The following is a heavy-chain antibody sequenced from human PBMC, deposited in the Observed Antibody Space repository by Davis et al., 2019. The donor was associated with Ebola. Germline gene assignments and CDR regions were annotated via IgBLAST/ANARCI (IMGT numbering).Heavy chain of an antibody. D-gene: IGHD5-12*01. CDR3: AKGLVATFEAYFDS. V-gene: IGHV3-9*01. Sequence: SLKISCGASGFIFDDFAMYWVRQVQGKGLEWVSSITWNSGDIGYGDSVKGRFNVSRDNAKNSVYLEMNNLRPEDTALYYCAKGLVATFEAYFDSWGRGTLVTVSS. J-gene: IGHJ4*01. CDR1: GFIFDDFA. CDR2: ITWNSGDI.